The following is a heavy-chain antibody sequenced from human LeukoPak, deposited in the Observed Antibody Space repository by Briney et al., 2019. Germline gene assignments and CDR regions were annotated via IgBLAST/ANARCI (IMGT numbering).Heavy chain of an antibody. Sequence: SETLSLICAVYGGSFSGYYWRWIRQPPGKGLEWIGEINHSGSTNYNPSLKSRVTISVDTSKNQFSLKLSSVTAADTAVYYCARGRDYYDSPGYFDYWGQGTLVTVSS. D-gene: IGHD3-22*01. CDR1: GGSFSGYY. CDR3: ARGRDYYDSPGYFDY. J-gene: IGHJ4*02. CDR2: INHSGST. V-gene: IGHV4-34*01.